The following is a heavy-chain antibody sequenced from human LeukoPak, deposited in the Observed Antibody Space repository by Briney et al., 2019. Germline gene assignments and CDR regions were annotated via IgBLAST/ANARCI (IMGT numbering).Heavy chain of an antibody. D-gene: IGHD3-22*01. J-gene: IGHJ4*02. Sequence: GGSLRLSCAASGFTFSSYAMSWVRQAPGKGLEWVSAISGSGGSTYYADSVKGRFTISRDNSKNSLYLQMNSLRAEDTAVYYCAREPPNEYYYDSSGYYTYWGQGTLVTVSS. CDR1: GFTFSSYA. CDR3: AREPPNEYYYDSSGYYTY. CDR2: ISGSGGST. V-gene: IGHV3-23*01.